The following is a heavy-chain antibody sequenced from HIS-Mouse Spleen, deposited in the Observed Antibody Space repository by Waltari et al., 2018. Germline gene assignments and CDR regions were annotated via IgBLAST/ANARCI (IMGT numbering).Heavy chain of an antibody. CDR2: IYYSGST. V-gene: IGHV4-30-4*01. Sequence: QVQLQESGPGLVKPSHTLSLTCTVSGGSISSGDYYWSWIRQPPGKGLEWIGYIYYSGSTYHHPSLTSRVTISVDTSKNQFSLKLSSVTAADTAVYYCATRNSYWGDGAFDIWGQGTMVTVSS. CDR1: GGSISSGDYY. J-gene: IGHJ3*02. D-gene: IGHD7-27*01. CDR3: ATRNSYWGDGAFDI.